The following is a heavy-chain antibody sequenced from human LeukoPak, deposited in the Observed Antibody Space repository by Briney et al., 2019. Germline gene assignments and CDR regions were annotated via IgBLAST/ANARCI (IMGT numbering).Heavy chain of an antibody. CDR1: GFTFSSSA. CDR2: ISNNGGYT. J-gene: IGHJ4*02. D-gene: IGHD3-3*01. V-gene: IGHV3-23*01. CDR3: ARDHALRFLEWHNSFDY. Sequence: GGSLRLSCAASGFTFSSSAMSWVRQAPGKGLEWVSAISNNGGYTYYADSVQGRFTISRDNSKNTLYLQMNSLRAEDTAVYYCARDHALRFLEWHNSFDYWGQGTLVTVSS.